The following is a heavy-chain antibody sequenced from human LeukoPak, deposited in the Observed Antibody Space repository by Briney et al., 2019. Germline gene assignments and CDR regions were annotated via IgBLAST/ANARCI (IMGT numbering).Heavy chain of an antibody. CDR2: ISYDGSNK. Sequence: GGSLRLSCAASGFTFSSYAMHWVRQAPGKGLEWVAVISYDGSNKYYADSVKGRFTISRDNSKNTLYLQMNSLRAEDTAVYYCARVRGHITMVRGVIIPEFDYWGQGTLVTVSS. CDR3: ARVRGHITMVRGVIIPEFDY. V-gene: IGHV3-30*14. CDR1: GFTFSSYA. J-gene: IGHJ4*02. D-gene: IGHD3-10*01.